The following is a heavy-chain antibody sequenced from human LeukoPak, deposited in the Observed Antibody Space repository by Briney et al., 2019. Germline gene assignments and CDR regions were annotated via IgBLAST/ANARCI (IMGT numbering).Heavy chain of an antibody. CDR2: ISYDGSNK. Sequence: PGGSLRLSCAASGFTFSSYGMHWVRQAPGKGLEWVAVISYDGSNKYYADSVKGRFTISRDNSKNTLYLQMNSLRAEDTAVYYCAKVRSGYSYGWFDYWGQGTLVTVSS. V-gene: IGHV3-30*18. CDR3: AKVRSGYSYGWFDY. J-gene: IGHJ4*02. D-gene: IGHD5-18*01. CDR1: GFTFSSYG.